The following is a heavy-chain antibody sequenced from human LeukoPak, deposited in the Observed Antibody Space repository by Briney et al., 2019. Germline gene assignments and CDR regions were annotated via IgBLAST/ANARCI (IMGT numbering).Heavy chain of an antibody. Sequence: SQTLSLTCTVSGGSINSGSYYWSWIRQPAGKGLEWIGRIYTSGSTNYNPSLKSRVTISVDTSKNQFSLKLSSVTAADTAVYYCARGHKYYYGMDVWGQGTTVTVSS. CDR2: IYTSGST. D-gene: IGHD2-21*01. J-gene: IGHJ6*02. V-gene: IGHV4-61*02. CDR1: GGSINSGSYY. CDR3: ARGHKYYYGMDV.